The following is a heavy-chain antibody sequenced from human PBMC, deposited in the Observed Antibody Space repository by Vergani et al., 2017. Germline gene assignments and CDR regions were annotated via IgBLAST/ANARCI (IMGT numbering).Heavy chain of an antibody. CDR2: IRYDGSNK. CDR1: GFTFSSYG. V-gene: IGHV3-30*02. D-gene: IGHD5-12*01. CDR3: AKXHIGVATSGESMDV. J-gene: IGHJ6*02. Sequence: QVQLVESGGGVVQPGGSLRLSCAASGFTFSSYGMHWVRQAPGKGLEWVAFIRYDGSNKYYADSVKGRFTISRDNSKNTLYLQMNRLRAEDTAVYYCAKXHIGVATSGESMDVWGQGTTVTVSS.